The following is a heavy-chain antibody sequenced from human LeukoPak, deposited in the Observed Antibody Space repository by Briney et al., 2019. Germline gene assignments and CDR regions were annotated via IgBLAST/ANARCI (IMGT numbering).Heavy chain of an antibody. CDR3: ARVYSMVRQYFDY. CDR1: GYSVRSGYY. CDR2: MYHSGTT. D-gene: IGHD3-10*01. J-gene: IGHJ4*02. V-gene: IGHV4-38-2*02. Sequence: SGTLSLTCTVSGYSVRSGYYWGWIRQPPGKALDWIGTMYHSGTTHYNPSLKSRVTISVDTSKDQFSLKLSSVTAADTAVYYCARVYSMVRQYFDYWGQGTLVTVSS.